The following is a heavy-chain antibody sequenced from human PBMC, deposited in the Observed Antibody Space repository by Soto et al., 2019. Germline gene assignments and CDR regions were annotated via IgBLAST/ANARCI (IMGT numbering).Heavy chain of an antibody. J-gene: IGHJ6*03. CDR1: GGSISSSSYY. V-gene: IGHV4-39*01. CDR2: IYYSGST. D-gene: IGHD2-2*01. CDR3: ASPSIVPAADYYYYYYMDV. Sequence: SETLSLTCTVSGGSISSSSYYWGWIRQPPGKGLEWIGSIYYSGSTYYNPSLKSRVTISVDTSKNQFSLKLSSVTAADTAVYYCASPSIVPAADYYYYYYMDVWGKGTTVTVSS.